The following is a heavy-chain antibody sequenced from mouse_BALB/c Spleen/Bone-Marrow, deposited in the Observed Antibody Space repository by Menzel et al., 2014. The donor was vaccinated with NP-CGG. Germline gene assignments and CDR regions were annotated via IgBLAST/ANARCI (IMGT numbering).Heavy chain of an antibody. J-gene: IGHJ4*01. D-gene: IGHD1-1*01. V-gene: IGHV1-7*01. CDR2: INPSTGYT. CDR1: GYTFTSYW. Sequence: VQLQESGAELAKPGASVKMSCKVSGYTFTSYWMHWVKRRPGQGLEWIGYINPSTGYTEYNQKFKDKATLTADKSSSTAYMQLSSLTSEDSAVYYCARQITTVDYAMDYWGQGTSVTVSS. CDR3: ARQITTVDYAMDY.